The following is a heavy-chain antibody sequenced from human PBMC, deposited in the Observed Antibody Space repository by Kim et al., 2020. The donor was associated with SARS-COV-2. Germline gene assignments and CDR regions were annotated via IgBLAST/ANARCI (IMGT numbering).Heavy chain of an antibody. CDR3: ARNKDY. J-gene: IGHJ4*02. Sequence: ASVKVSCKASGYTFTSYAFHWVRQAPGQRLEWMGWIDADNVNTKYSQKFQGRLTINRDTSATTAYMELSSLTSEDAAVYYCARNKDYWGQGTLVTVSS. CDR2: IDADNVNT. V-gene: IGHV1-3*01. CDR1: GYTFTSYA.